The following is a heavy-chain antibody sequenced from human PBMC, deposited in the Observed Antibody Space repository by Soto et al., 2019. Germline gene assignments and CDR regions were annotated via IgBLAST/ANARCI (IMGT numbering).Heavy chain of an antibody. Sequence: GGSLRLSCAASGFTLSHYGMHWVRQAPGKGLEWVALMWSDESNNYYSDSVKGRFTISRDNSKNTLFLQMNSLRVEDTAVYYCAREVDGNYYYYALDVWGQGTTVTVSS. J-gene: IGHJ6*02. CDR2: MWSDESNN. CDR1: GFTLSHYG. CDR3: AREVDGNYYYYALDV. V-gene: IGHV3-33*01.